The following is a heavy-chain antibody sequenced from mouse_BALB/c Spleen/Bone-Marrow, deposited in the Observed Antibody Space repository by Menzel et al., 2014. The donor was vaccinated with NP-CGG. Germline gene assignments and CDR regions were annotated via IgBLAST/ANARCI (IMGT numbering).Heavy chain of an antibody. D-gene: IGHD2-1*01. V-gene: IGHV3-2*02. J-gene: IGHJ3*01. CDR2: ISYSGTT. Sequence: VQLQQSGPGLVKPSQSLSLTCTLTGYSITSDYAWNWIRQFPGDTLEWMGYISYSGTTNYNPSLKSRISITRDTSKNQFFLQLNSVTAEDTATYYCARAYGNYAFAYWGQGTLVTVSA. CDR3: ARAYGNYAFAY. CDR1: GYSITSDYA.